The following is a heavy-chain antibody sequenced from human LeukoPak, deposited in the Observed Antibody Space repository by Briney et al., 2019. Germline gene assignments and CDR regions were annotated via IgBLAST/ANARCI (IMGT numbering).Heavy chain of an antibody. CDR1: GGSFSGYY. D-gene: IGHD4-17*01. CDR3: ARRRSGLRSTTVIDY. Sequence: PSETLSLTCAVYGGSFSGYYWSWIRQPPGKGLEWTGEINHSGNTNYNPSLWSRVTISVDTSKNQFSLNLSSVTAADTAVYYCARRRSGLRSTTVIDYWGQGSLVTVSS. CDR2: INHSGNT. J-gene: IGHJ4*02. V-gene: IGHV4-34*01.